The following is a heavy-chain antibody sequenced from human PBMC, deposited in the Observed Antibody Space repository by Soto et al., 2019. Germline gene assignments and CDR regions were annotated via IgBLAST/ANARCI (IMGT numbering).Heavy chain of an antibody. CDR2: INSDGSST. J-gene: IGHJ3*02. CDR1: GFTFSSYW. CDR3: ARGATVTTYAFDI. Sequence: LRLSCAASGFTFSSYWMHWVRQAPGKGLVWVSRINSDGSSTSYADSVKGRFTISRDNAKNTLYLQMNSLRAEDTAVYYCARGATVTTYAFDIWGQGTMVTVSS. V-gene: IGHV3-74*01. D-gene: IGHD4-17*01.